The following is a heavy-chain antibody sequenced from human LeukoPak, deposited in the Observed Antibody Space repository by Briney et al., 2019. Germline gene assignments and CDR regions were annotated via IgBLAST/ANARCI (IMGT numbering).Heavy chain of an antibody. CDR3: ARVDYDFWSGYSSTRYYFDY. CDR2: INTNTGNP. Sequence: ASVKVSCKASGYTFTSYAMNWVRQAPGQGLEWMGWINTNTGNPTYAQGFTGRFVFSLDTSVSTEYLQISSLKAEDTAVYYCARVDYDFWSGYSSTRYYFDYWGQGTLVTVSS. V-gene: IGHV7-4-1*02. D-gene: IGHD3-3*01. CDR1: GYTFTSYA. J-gene: IGHJ4*02.